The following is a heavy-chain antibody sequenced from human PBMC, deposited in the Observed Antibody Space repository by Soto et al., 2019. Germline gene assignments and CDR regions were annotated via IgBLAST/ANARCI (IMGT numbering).Heavy chain of an antibody. D-gene: IGHD2-15*01. J-gene: IGHJ1*01. V-gene: IGHV1-46*01. CDR1: GYIFTAYS. CDR2: VNPSGGST. CDR3: ARAENCSDGICYSEYFQR. Sequence: GASVKVSCKASGYIFTAYSRQWVRQAPGQGREWMGVVNPSGGSTNYAQKFQGRITMTRDTPTSTVDMDRRSLTSEDTAVYYCARAENCSDGICYSEYFQRWGQGTLVTVSS.